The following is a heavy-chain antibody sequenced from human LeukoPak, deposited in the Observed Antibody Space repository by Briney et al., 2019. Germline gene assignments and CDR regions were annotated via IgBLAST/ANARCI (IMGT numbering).Heavy chain of an antibody. CDR2: ISAYNGNT. J-gene: IGHJ4*02. V-gene: IGHV1-18*04. CDR3: ARDDIAAAPYPFDY. D-gene: IGHD6-13*01. Sequence: ASVKVSCKASGYTFTIYGISWVRQAPGQGLEWMGWISAYNGNTNYAQKRQGRVTMTTDTSTSTAYMELRSLRSDDTAVYYCARDDIAAAPYPFDYWGQGTLVTVSS. CDR1: GYTFTIYG.